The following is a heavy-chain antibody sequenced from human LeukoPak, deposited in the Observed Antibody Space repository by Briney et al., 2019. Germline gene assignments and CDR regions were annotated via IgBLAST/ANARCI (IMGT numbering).Heavy chain of an antibody. J-gene: IGHJ4*02. CDR1: GFTFSSYA. Sequence: PGGSLRLSCAASGFTFSSYAMHWARQAPGKGLEWVAVISYDGSNKYYADSVKGRFTISRDNSKNTLYLQMNSLRAEDTAVYYCAREGQQLVGLDYWGQGTLVTVSS. CDR3: AREGQQLVGLDY. D-gene: IGHD6-13*01. V-gene: IGHV3-30-3*01. CDR2: ISYDGSNK.